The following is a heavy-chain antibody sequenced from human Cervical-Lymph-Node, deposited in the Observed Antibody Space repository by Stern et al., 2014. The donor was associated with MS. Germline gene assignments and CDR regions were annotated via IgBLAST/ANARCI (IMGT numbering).Heavy chain of an antibody. CDR2: FYWDDDK. J-gene: IGHJ5*02. CDR3: AHRRGVFGFYP. CDR1: GFSLNTSGVA. V-gene: IGHV2-5*02. D-gene: IGHD3-10*01. Sequence: ESGPTVVKPTQTLTLTCTFSGFSLNTSGVAVGWIRQPPGKALEWLALFYWDDDKRYSPSLKTRVTITKDTSENQVVLTMTNMDPVDTGTYYCAHRRGVFGFYPWGQGTLVTVSS.